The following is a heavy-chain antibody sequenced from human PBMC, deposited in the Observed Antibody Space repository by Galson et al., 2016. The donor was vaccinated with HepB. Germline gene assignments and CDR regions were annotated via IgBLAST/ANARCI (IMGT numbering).Heavy chain of an antibody. CDR2: IWYDGSKK. CDR3: ARAGIPRPPVRGGRPPPPYDYGMDV. CDR1: GFTFSNYG. Sequence: SLRLSCAASGFTFSNYGMNWVRQAPSKGLEWVALIWYDGSKKYYAESVKGRLTISRDNSKNTRDLQIYSLRAETTAVYYCARAGIPRPPVRGGRPPPPYDYGMDVWGHGTAVTVSS. D-gene: IGHD1-1*01. V-gene: IGHV3-33*01. J-gene: IGHJ6*02.